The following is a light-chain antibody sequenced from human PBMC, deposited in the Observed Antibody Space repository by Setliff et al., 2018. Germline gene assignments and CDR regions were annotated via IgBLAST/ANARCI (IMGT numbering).Light chain of an antibody. CDR3: LSYRSSSTYV. J-gene: IGLJ1*01. V-gene: IGLV2-14*03. CDR2: EVT. CDR1: NSDVGGYNY. Sequence: QSALTQPAAVSGSPGQSITISCAGTNSDVGGYNYVSWYQQHPNKAPKLMIYEVTKRPSGVSDRFSGSKSGNTASLTISGLQAEDEADYYCLSYRSSSTYVFGTGTKGTVL.